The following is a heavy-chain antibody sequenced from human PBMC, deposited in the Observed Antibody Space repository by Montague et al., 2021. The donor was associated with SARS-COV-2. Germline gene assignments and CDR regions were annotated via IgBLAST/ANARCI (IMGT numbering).Heavy chain of an antibody. Sequence: SETLSLTCTVSGGSINSITYYWSWIRQPAGKGLEWIGRIDSGGYNNYNPSLKSRVTMSMDTSKNQFFLHLSSVTAADTAIYFCARAQNTCFIANCVNYFDVWGLGALVTVSS. J-gene: IGHJ4*02. V-gene: IGHV4-61*10. CDR3: ARAQNTCFIANCVNYFDV. D-gene: IGHD1-1*01. CDR2: IDSGGYN. CDR1: GGSINSITYY.